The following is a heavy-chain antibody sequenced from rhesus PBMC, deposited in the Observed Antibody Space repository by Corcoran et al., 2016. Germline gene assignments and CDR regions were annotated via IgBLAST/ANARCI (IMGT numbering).Heavy chain of an antibody. CDR3: ARFGAAGLFDY. Sequence: QVQLQESGPGVVKPSETLSLTCAVSGGSISDSYRWSWIRQPPGKGLEWIGYIYGSSTSTNYNPSLKSRVPISQDASKSQFSLKLSSVTAADTAVYYCARFGAAGLFDYWGQGVLVTVSS. V-gene: IGHV4S10*01. CDR1: GGSISDSYR. J-gene: IGHJ4*01. CDR2: IYGSSTST. D-gene: IGHD6-25*01.